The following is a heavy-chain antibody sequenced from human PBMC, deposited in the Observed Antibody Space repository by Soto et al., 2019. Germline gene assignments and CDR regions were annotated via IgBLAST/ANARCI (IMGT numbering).Heavy chain of an antibody. V-gene: IGHV4-59*01. D-gene: IGHD3-3*01. CDR1: GGSISSYY. CDR3: ARDSSNDFWSGYPSVYYYYMDV. J-gene: IGHJ6*03. CDR2: IYYSGST. Sequence: SETLSLTCTVSGGSISSYYWSWIRQPPGKGLEWIGYIYYSGSTNYNPSLKSRVTISVDTSKNQFSLKLSSVTAADTAVYYCARDSSNDFWSGYPSVYYYYMDVWGKGTTVT.